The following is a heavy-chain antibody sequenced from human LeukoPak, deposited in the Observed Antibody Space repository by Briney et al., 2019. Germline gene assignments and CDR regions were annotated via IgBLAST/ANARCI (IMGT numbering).Heavy chain of an antibody. CDR1: GYTFSSDG. CDR2: ISSYNGNT. CDR3: ARRPVTRSDAFDI. Sequence: ASVKVSCKASGYTFSSDGISWVRQAPGQGLEWMGWISSYNGNTKYAEKLQGRVTMTTDTSTSTAYMELRSLRSDDTAVYYCARRPVTRSDAFDIWGQGTMVTVSS. V-gene: IGHV1-18*01. J-gene: IGHJ3*02. D-gene: IGHD4-17*01.